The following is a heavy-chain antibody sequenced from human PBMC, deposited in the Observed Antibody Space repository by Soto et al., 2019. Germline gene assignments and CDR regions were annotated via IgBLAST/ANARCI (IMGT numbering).Heavy chain of an antibody. D-gene: IGHD2-21*02. CDR3: AAVVTSDWHFDL. CDR1: GGSINRYS. V-gene: IGHV4-59*01. Sequence: QVQLQESGPGLVKPSETLSLTCTVSGGSINRYSCSWIRQPPWKGLEWIGYIYHSGSTNSNPSLKSRVTISVATSKNHFSLKLSSVTAADTAVYYCAAVVTSDWHFDLWGRGTLVTVSS. CDR2: IYHSGST. J-gene: IGHJ2*01.